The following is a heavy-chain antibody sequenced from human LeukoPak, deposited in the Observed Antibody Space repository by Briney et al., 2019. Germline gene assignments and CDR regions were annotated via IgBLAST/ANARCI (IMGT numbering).Heavy chain of an antibody. Sequence: KPGGALRLSCAASGFTFSSYSMNWVRQAPGKGLEWVSSISSSSSYIYYADSVKGRFTISRDNAKNSLYLQMNSLRAEDTAVYYCARGTERLEPEDYWGQGTLVTVSS. CDR1: GFTFSSYS. CDR2: ISSSSSYI. D-gene: IGHD1-1*01. J-gene: IGHJ4*02. V-gene: IGHV3-21*01. CDR3: ARGTERLEPEDY.